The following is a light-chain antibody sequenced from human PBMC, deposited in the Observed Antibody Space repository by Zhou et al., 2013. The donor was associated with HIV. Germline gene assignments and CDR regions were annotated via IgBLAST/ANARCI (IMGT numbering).Light chain of an antibody. Sequence: DIQMTQSPSTLSASVGDRVTITCRASQSVSVWLAWYQQKPGKAPKLLISKASSLESGVPSRFSGSGSGTDFTLTISSLQPDDSASYYCQQYNSFSPTFGQGTKVEIK. CDR3: QQYNSFSPT. J-gene: IGKJ1*01. CDR1: QSVSVW. V-gene: IGKV1-5*03. CDR2: KAS.